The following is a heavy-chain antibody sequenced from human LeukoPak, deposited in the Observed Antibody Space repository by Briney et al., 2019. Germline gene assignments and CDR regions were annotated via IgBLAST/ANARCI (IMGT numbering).Heavy chain of an antibody. CDR2: IYYSGST. J-gene: IGHJ6*02. CDR1: GGSISSGDYY. Sequence: SETLSLTRTVSGGSISSGDYYWSWIRQPPGKGLEWIGYIYYSGSTYYNPSLKSRVTISVDTSKNQFSLKLSSVTAADTAVYYCARGHYYYGMDVWGQGTTVTVSS. V-gene: IGHV4-30-4*01. CDR3: ARGHYYYGMDV.